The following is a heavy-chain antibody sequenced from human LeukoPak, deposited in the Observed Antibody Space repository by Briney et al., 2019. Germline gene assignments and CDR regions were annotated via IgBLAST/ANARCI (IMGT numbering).Heavy chain of an antibody. CDR1: GPSMSSSSSC. J-gene: IGHJ3*02. V-gene: IGHV4-39*01. CDR3: ARRGRFDAFDI. D-gene: IGHD1-26*01. Sequence: PSETLSLTCTVSGPSMSSSSSCSGWIRQPPGKGREWIGSIFYSGRTNYNPSLIGRVTISVETSKNQSSLKLSSVTAADTAVYYCARRGRFDAFDIWGQGTMVTVSS. CDR2: IFYSGRT.